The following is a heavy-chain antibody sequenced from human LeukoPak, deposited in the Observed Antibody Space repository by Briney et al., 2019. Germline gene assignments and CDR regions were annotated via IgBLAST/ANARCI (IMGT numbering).Heavy chain of an antibody. CDR1: GASVSSSNYY. Sequence: PSETLSLTCTVSGASVSSSNYYWGWTRQPPGKGLECIGSVDYSGSTYYNPSLKSRVIIFVDTPKNQFSLKLSSVTATDTAVYYCARHYCGGDCYSGFNWFDPWGQGTLVTVSS. CDR2: VDYSGST. CDR3: ARHYCGGDCYSGFNWFDP. D-gene: IGHD2-21*02. J-gene: IGHJ5*02. V-gene: IGHV4-39*01.